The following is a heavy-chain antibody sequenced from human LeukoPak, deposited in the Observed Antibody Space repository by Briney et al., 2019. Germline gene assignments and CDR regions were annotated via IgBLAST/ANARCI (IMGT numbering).Heavy chain of an antibody. J-gene: IGHJ4*02. CDR2: INHSRST. V-gene: IGHV4-34*01. Sequence: SETLSLTCAVYGGSFSGYYWSWIRQPPGKGLEWIGEINHSRSTNYNPSLKSRVTISVDTSKNQFSLKLSSVTAADTAVYYCARQKGLWGQGTLVTVSS. CDR1: GGSFSGYY. CDR3: ARQKGL.